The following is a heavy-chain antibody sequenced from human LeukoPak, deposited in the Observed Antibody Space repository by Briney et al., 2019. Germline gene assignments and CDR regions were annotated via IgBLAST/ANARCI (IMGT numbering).Heavy chain of an antibody. V-gene: IGHV4-61*02. D-gene: IGHD1-7*01. Sequence: PSQTLSLTCTVFGGSISSGSYYWSWIRQPAGKGLEWIGRIHTSGSTNYNPSLKSRVTISVDTSKNQFSLKLRSVTAADTAVYYCASITGSTDYWGQGTLVTVSS. CDR1: GGSISSGSYY. J-gene: IGHJ4*02. CDR3: ASITGSTDY. CDR2: IHTSGST.